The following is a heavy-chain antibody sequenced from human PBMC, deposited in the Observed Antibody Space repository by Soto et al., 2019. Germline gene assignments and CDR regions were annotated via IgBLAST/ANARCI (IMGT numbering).Heavy chain of an antibody. CDR3: ARFSGSDTRGLDY. V-gene: IGHV3-72*01. Sequence: EVQLVESGGGLVQPGGSLRLSCAASGFTFSDHYMDWVRQAPGKGLEWVGRSRNKANSYSTEYAASVKGRFTISRDESNNSLYLQMNSLKTEDTAVYYCARFSGSDTRGLDYWGQGTLVTVSS. D-gene: IGHD1-26*01. CDR2: SRNKANSYST. J-gene: IGHJ4*02. CDR1: GFTFSDHY.